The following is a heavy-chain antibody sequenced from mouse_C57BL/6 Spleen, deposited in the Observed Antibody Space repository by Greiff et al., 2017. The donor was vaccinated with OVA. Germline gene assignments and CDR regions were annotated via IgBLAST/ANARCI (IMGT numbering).Heavy chain of an antibody. CDR3: ARDYGSSQVLYYFDY. D-gene: IGHD1-1*01. CDR2: IYPRSGNT. Sequence: QVQLQQSGAELARPGASVKLSCKASGYTFTSYGISWVKQRTGQGLEWIGEIYPRSGNTYYNEKFKGKATLTADKSSSTAYIELRSLTSEDSAVYFGARDYGSSQVLYYFDYWGQGTTLTVSS. V-gene: IGHV1-81*01. CDR1: GYTFTSYG. J-gene: IGHJ2*01.